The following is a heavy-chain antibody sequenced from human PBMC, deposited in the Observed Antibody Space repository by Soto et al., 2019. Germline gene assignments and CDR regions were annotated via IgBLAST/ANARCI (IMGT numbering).Heavy chain of an antibody. CDR2: INHIGTT. CDR1: GGSFSNYY. CDR3: AREGNLGRWIQPLDS. J-gene: IGHJ4*02. Sequence: SETLSLTCAVSGGSFSNYYWHWIRQPPGKGLEWIGEINHIGTTNYNPSLKSRVTISVDMSKNQFSLKVRSVTTADTAVYFCAREGNLGRWIQPLDSWGQGTLVTVSS. D-gene: IGHD2-2*03. V-gene: IGHV4-34*01.